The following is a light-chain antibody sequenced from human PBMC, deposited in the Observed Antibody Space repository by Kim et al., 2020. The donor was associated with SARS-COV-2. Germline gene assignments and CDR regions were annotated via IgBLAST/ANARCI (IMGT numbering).Light chain of an antibody. CDR1: NSDVGGQNY. V-gene: IGLV2-14*03. CDR3: SSYTNKNGYV. Sequence: GQAIPISCTGSNSDVGGQNYVSWYQQYSGKVPKLIIFDVSDRPSGVSSRFSGSKSGNTASLTISDLQAEDEADYYCSSYTNKNGYVFGTGTKVTVL. CDR2: DVS. J-gene: IGLJ1*01.